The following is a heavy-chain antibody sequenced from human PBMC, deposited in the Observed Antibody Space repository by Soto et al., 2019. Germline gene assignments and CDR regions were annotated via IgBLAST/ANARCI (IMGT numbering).Heavy chain of an antibody. CDR3: TRDGDFYGFDV. J-gene: IGHJ6*02. CDR1: GFTSDDFA. V-gene: IGHV3-49*04. Sequence: AGGSLRLSCTFSGFTSDDFALAWVRQAPGKWLEWLGLVRSKTYDGAAEYAASVKGRFTISRDESTSTAFLQMNRLKTEDTAVYYCTRDGDFYGFDVWGQGXTVPVYS. D-gene: IGHD3-3*01. CDR2: VRSKTYDGAA.